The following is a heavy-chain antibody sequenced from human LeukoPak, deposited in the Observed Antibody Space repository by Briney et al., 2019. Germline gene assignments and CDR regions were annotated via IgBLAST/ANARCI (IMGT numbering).Heavy chain of an antibody. CDR3: ATSGITGTNGFDY. CDR2: MNPNSGNT. CDR1: GYTFTSYD. D-gene: IGHD1-7*01. Sequence: ASVKVSCKSSGYTFTSYDINWVRQDTGQGLEWMGWMNPNSGNTGYAQKFQGRVTMTRNTSISTAYMELSSLRSEDTAVYYCATSGITGTNGFDYWGQGTLVTVSS. V-gene: IGHV1-8*01. J-gene: IGHJ4*02.